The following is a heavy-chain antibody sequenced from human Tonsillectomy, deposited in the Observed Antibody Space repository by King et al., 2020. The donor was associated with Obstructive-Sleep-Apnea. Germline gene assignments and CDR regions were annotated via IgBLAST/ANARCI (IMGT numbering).Heavy chain of an antibody. CDR1: GYKFSSYW. D-gene: IGHD2-15*01. CDR2: IYPGDSET. V-gene: IGHV5-51*01. J-gene: IGHJ5*02. CDR3: ARGDIVVVPNWFDP. Sequence: VQLVQSGAELKKPGESLKISCKASGYKFSSYWIGWVRQMPGKGLEWMGSIYPGDSETRYSPSFQGQVTISADKSINTASRQGNSLKASDTAIYYWARGDIVVVPNWFDPWGQGTLVIVSS.